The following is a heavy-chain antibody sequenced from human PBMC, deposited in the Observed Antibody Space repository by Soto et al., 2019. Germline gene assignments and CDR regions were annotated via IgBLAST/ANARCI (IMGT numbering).Heavy chain of an antibody. CDR2: IYWDDDK. CDR1: GFSLSTSGVG. V-gene: IGHV2-5*02. J-gene: IGHJ5*02. Sequence: QITLKESGPTLVKPTQTLTLTCTFSGFSLSTSGVGVGWIRQPPGKALEWLALIYWDDDKRYSPSLKSRLTITKDTSKIQVVLTMTNMDPVDTATYYCAHRRYGDSRFDPWGQGTLVTVSS. D-gene: IGHD4-17*01. CDR3: AHRRYGDSRFDP.